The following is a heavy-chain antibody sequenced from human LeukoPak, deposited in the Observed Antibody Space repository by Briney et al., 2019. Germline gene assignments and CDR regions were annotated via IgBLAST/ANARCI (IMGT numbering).Heavy chain of an antibody. D-gene: IGHD3-10*01. V-gene: IGHV3-48*02. J-gene: IGHJ6*02. CDR1: GFTFSSYS. CDR2: ISSSSSTI. CDR3: AREVSGSGSYYNGPYYYGMDV. Sequence: GGSLRLSCAASGFTFSSYSMNWVRQAPGKGLELVSYISSSSSTIYYADSVKGRFTISRDNAKNSLYLQMNSLRDEDTAVYYCAREVSGSGSYYNGPYYYGMDVWGQGTTVTVSS.